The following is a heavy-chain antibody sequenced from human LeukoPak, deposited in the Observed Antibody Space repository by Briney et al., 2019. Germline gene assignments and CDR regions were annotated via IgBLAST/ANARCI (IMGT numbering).Heavy chain of an antibody. V-gene: IGHV3-21*01. Sequence: GGSLRLSCAASGFTFNSYTMNWVRQAPGKGLEWVSCVSKSSDYIYYADSVRGRFPISRDNAKNLVYLEMNSLRAEDTGVYYCAREEDSRAIRTSDGLDVWGEGTTVTASP. CDR3: AREEDSRAIRTSDGLDV. J-gene: IGHJ6*04. CDR1: GFTFNSYT. D-gene: IGHD3-22*01. CDR2: VSKSSDYI.